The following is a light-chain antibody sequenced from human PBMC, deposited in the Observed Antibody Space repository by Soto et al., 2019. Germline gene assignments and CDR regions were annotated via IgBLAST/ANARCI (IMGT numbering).Light chain of an antibody. J-gene: IGLJ1*01. CDR1: SSDVGSYNL. V-gene: IGLV2-23*02. CDR3: CSYAGSSTYD. Sequence: QSVLTQPASVSGSPGPSITISCTGTSSDVGSYNLVSWYQQHPGKAPKLMIYEVSKRPSGVSNRFSGSKSDNTASLTISGLQAEDEADYYCCSYAGSSTYDFGTGTKVTVL. CDR2: EVS.